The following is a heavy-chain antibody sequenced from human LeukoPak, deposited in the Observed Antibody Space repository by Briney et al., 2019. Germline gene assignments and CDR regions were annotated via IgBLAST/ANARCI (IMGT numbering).Heavy chain of an antibody. CDR2: IKHDGSET. CDR1: GFTFSSIW. D-gene: IGHD3-16*01. J-gene: IGHJ6*02. CDR3: AKNGGPHGMDV. Sequence: GGSLRLSCATSGFTFSSIWMSWVRQAPGKGLEWVANIKHDGSETNYVDSVKGRFTISRDNAKNSLHLQMNSLRVEDTAVYYCAKNGGPHGMDVWGQGTTVTVSS. V-gene: IGHV3-7*02.